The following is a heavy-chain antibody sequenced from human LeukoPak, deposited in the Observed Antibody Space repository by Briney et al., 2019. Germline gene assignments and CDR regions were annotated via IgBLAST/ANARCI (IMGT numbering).Heavy chain of an antibody. Sequence: GGSLRLSCAASGFPFTTYAMRWVRQPPGKGLEWVSAISNSGDNTYYANSVKGRFTISRDNSKHTFFLQMNSLRAEDTAMYYCTKTGARYSASSNFDSWGQGALVTVSS. CDR1: GFPFTTYA. CDR3: TKTGARYSASSNFDS. D-gene: IGHD6-6*01. CDR2: ISNSGDNT. J-gene: IGHJ4*02. V-gene: IGHV3-23*01.